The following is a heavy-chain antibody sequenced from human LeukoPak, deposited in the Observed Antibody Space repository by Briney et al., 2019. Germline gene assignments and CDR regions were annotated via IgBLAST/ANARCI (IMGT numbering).Heavy chain of an antibody. CDR2: IIPILGIA. Sequence: SVKVSCEASGGTFSSYTISWVRQAPGQGLEWMGRIIPILGIANYAQKFQGRVTITADKSTSTAYMELSSLRSEDTAVYYCAAFYGSGKAAFDYWGQGTLVTVSS. J-gene: IGHJ4*02. V-gene: IGHV1-69*02. CDR1: GGTFSSYT. CDR3: AAFYGSGKAAFDY. D-gene: IGHD3-10*01.